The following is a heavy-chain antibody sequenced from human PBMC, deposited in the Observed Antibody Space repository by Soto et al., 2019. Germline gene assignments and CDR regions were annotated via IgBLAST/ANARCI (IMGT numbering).Heavy chain of an antibody. CDR3: ARDLTYGGNSGIFDY. V-gene: IGHV1-18*01. Sequence: QVQLVQSGAEVKKLGASVKVSCKASGYTFTRDGISWVRQAPGQGLEWMGWISAYNGNTNYAQKLQGRVTMTTDTATSTAYMELRSLRPDDTAVYYCARDLTYGGNSGIFDYWGQGTLVTVSS. D-gene: IGHD2-21*02. CDR2: ISAYNGNT. CDR1: GYTFTRDG. J-gene: IGHJ4*02.